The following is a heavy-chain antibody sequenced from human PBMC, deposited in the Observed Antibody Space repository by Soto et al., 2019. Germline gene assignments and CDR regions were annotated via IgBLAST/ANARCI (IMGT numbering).Heavy chain of an antibody. CDR3: GKGRSYYYYYGVDV. D-gene: IGHD1-26*01. Sequence: SVKVSCKASGGTFSSYAINWVRQAPGQGLEWMGGIIPIFGSTYYADAVKGRFTISRDNSKSTLYLQMNSLRAEDTAVYYCGKGRSYYYYYGVDVWGQGTTVTVSS. V-gene: IGHV1-69*05. J-gene: IGHJ6*02. CDR2: IIPIFGST. CDR1: GGTFSSYA.